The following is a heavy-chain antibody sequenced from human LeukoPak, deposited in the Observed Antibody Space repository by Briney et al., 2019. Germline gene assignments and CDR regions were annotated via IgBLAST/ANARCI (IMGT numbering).Heavy chain of an antibody. CDR1: GFSFSGFE. V-gene: IGHV3-48*03. J-gene: IGHJ5*02. CDR3: ARVGGPYPRRFDP. D-gene: IGHD2-15*01. Sequence: GGSLRLSCAASGFSFSGFEMSWVRQAPGKGLEGISYISGSGTTMYYADSVKGRFTISRDNAKNSLYVQMNSLRVEDTGVYYCARVGGPYPRRFDPWGQGTLVTVSS. CDR2: ISGSGTTM.